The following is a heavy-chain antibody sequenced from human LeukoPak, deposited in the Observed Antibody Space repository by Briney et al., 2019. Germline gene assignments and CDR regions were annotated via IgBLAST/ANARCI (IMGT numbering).Heavy chain of an antibody. Sequence: PGGSLRLSCAASGFTFSSNAIHWVRQAPGKGLEWVAEISNDGGNTYYADSVKGRFTISRDNSKNTLYLQMNSLRAEDTAVYYCAKEGTGIHFDYWGQGTLVTVSS. J-gene: IGHJ4*02. D-gene: IGHD1-1*01. CDR2: ISNDGGNT. CDR3: AKEGTGIHFDY. V-gene: IGHV3-30-3*01. CDR1: GFTFSSNA.